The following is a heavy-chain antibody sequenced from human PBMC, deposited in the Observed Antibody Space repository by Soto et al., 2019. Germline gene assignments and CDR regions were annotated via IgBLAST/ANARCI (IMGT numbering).Heavy chain of an antibody. J-gene: IGHJ4*02. Sequence: QAQLQESGPGLVTPSETLSLTCTVSGASITSYYWSWIRQPPGKGLEYLGYIYSSGTTNYNPSLKSRVTISIDTSKNQFSLNLSSVTAADTAVYYCTAISGYSSASDYWGQGTLVTVSS. CDR1: GASITSYY. CDR3: TAISGYSSASDY. V-gene: IGHV4-59*01. CDR2: IYSSGTT. D-gene: IGHD6-6*01.